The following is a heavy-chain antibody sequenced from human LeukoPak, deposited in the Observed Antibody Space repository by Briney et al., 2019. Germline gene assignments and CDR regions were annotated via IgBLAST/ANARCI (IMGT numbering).Heavy chain of an antibody. D-gene: IGHD1-14*01. J-gene: IGHJ3*02. CDR2: IYSGGST. CDR3: ARDERGPYGNDAFDI. CDR1: GFTVSSNY. Sequence: PGGSLRLSCAASGFTVSSNYMSWVRQAPGKGLEWVSVIYSGGSTYYADSVKGRFTISRDNTKNTLYLQMNSLRAEDTAVYYCARDERGPYGNDAFDIWGQGTMVTVSS. V-gene: IGHV3-66*01.